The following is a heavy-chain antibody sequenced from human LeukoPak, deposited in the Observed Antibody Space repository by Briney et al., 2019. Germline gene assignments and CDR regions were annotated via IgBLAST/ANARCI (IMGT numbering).Heavy chain of an antibody. CDR1: GFTFSSYG. D-gene: IGHD6-19*01. CDR3: AKGPQWLVPLSFDY. CDR2: ISYDGSNK. J-gene: IGHJ4*02. V-gene: IGHV3-30*18. Sequence: GGSLRLPCAASGFTFSSYGMHWVRQAPGKGLEWVAVISYDGSNKYYADSVKGRFTISRDNSKNTLYLQMNSLRAEDTAVYYCAKGPQWLVPLSFDYWGQGTLVTVSS.